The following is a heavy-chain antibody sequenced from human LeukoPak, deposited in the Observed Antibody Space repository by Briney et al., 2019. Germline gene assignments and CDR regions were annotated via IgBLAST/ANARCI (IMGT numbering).Heavy chain of an antibody. CDR1: GFTVSSNY. CDR3: AREGEGLIVDY. D-gene: IGHD3-16*01. V-gene: IGHV3-66*01. J-gene: IGHJ4*02. Sequence: GGSLRLSCAASGFTVSSNYMSWVRQAPGKGLEWVSVIYSGGSTYYADSVKGRFTISRDNSKNTLYLQMNSLRAEDTAVYYCAREGEGLIVDYWGQGALVTVSS. CDR2: IYSGGST.